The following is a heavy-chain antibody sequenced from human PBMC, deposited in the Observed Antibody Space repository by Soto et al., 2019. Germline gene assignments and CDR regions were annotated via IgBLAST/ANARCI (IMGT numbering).Heavy chain of an antibody. D-gene: IGHD1-7*01. CDR2: ISGSGSST. V-gene: IGHV3-23*01. J-gene: IGHJ3*02. CDR3: ARRNWNYGAFDI. Sequence: PGGSLRLSCAASGFTFSSSAMSWVRQAPGKGLEWVSGISGSGSSTYYADSVKGRFTISRDNSKNTLYLQMNSLRAEDTAVYYCARRNWNYGAFDIWGQGTMVTVSS. CDR1: GFTFSSSA.